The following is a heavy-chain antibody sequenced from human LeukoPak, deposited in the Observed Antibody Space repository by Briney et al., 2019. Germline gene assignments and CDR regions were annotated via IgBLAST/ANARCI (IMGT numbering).Heavy chain of an antibody. Sequence: PSETLSLTCTVSGGSISSSSYYWGWIRQPPGKGLEWIGSIYYSGSTYYNPSLKSRVTISVDTSKNQFSLKLSSVTAADTAVYYCARLGYDSSGYYFPRRGYFDYWGQGTPVTVSS. CDR1: GGSISSSSYY. CDR3: ARLGYDSSGYYFPRRGYFDY. J-gene: IGHJ4*02. V-gene: IGHV4-39*01. CDR2: IYYSGST. D-gene: IGHD3-22*01.